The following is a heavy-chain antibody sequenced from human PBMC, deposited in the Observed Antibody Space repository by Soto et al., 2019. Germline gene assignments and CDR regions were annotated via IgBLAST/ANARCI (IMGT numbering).Heavy chain of an antibody. CDR2: IYHSGST. CDR3: ARHSRWDYSNPNWFDP. Sequence: SETLSLTCAVSGYSISSGYYWGWIRQPPGKGLEWIGSIYHSGSTYYNPSLKSRVTISVDTSKNQFSLKLSSVTAADTAVYYCARHSRWDYSNPNWFDPWGQGTLVTLSS. D-gene: IGHD4-4*01. V-gene: IGHV4-38-2*01. CDR1: GYSISSGYY. J-gene: IGHJ5*02.